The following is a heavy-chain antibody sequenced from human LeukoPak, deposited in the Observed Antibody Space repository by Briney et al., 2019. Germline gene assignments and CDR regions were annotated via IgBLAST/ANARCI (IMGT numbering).Heavy chain of an antibody. Sequence: SETLSLTCTVSGGSISSSSYYWGWIRQPPGEGLEWIGNIFYSGSTYYNPSLKSRVTISVDTSKNQFSLNLSSVTAADTAVYYCARLSSGRGYDYVNSWGQGTLVTVSS. CDR1: GGSISSSSYY. J-gene: IGHJ4*02. CDR2: IFYSGST. V-gene: IGHV4-39*01. D-gene: IGHD5-12*01. CDR3: ARLSSGRGYDYVNS.